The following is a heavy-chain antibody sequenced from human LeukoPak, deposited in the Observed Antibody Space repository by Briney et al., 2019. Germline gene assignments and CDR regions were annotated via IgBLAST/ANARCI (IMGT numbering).Heavy chain of an antibody. CDR3: ARAGSSGWYRNAFDI. CDR1: GGSINSGGYF. CDR2: IHYRGTT. V-gene: IGHV4-31*03. D-gene: IGHD6-19*01. J-gene: IGHJ3*02. Sequence: SQTLSLTCSVSGGSINSGGYFWSWIRQHPGKGLEWIGYIHYRGTTYYNPSLKSRFTISIDTSENHFSLNVSSVTAADTAVYYCARAGSSGWYRNAFDIWGQGTLVTGSS.